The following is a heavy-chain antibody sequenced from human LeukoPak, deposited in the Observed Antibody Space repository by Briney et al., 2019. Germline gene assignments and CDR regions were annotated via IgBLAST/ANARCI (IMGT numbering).Heavy chain of an antibody. CDR1: GGSINTPNYY. V-gene: IGHV4-39*07. CDR3: ARDRGTTANPTDY. D-gene: IGHD2/OR15-2a*01. J-gene: IGHJ4*02. CDR2: IYHSGST. Sequence: SETLSLTCTVSGGSINTPNYYWGWIRQPPGKGLEWIGSIYHSGSTYYNPSLKSRVTISVDTSKNQFSLKLSSVTAADTAVYYCARDRGTTANPTDYWGQGTLVTVSS.